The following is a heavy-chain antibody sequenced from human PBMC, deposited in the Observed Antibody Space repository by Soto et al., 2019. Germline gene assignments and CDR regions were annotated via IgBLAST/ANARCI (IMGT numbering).Heavy chain of an antibody. D-gene: IGHD3-22*01. CDR3: ARALYYYDSSGYYYDRYYYYGMDV. CDR2: IIPIFGTA. Sequence: QVQLVQSGAEVKKPGSSVKVSCKASGGTFSSYAISWVRQAPGQGLEWMGGIIPIFGTANYAQKFQGRVTITADESTSTAYMELSSLRSEDTAVYYCARALYYYDSSGYYYDRYYYYGMDVWSQGTTVTVSS. CDR1: GGTFSSYA. J-gene: IGHJ6*02. V-gene: IGHV1-69*01.